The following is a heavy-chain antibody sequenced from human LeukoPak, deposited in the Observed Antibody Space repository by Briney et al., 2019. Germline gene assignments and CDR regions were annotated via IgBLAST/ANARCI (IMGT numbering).Heavy chain of an antibody. J-gene: IGHJ4*02. D-gene: IGHD1-26*01. V-gene: IGHV3-9*01. CDR3: AKDIVEWEPAGPFDY. Sequence: PGGSLRLSCAASGFTFDDYAMHWVRQAPGKGLEWVSGISWNSGSIGYADSVKGRFTISRDNAKNSLYLQMNSLRAEDTALYYCAKDIVEWEPAGPFDYWGQGTLVTVSS. CDR2: ISWNSGSI. CDR1: GFTFDDYA.